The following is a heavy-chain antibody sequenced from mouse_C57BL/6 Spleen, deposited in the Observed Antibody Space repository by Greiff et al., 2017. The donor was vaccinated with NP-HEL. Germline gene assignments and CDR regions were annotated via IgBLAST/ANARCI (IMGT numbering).Heavy chain of an antibody. CDR3: ARGDDGYYLGYYAMDY. CDR1: GYTFTSYW. CDR2: IYPGSGST. D-gene: IGHD2-3*01. V-gene: IGHV1-55*01. J-gene: IGHJ4*01. Sequence: VQLQQSGAELVKPGASVKMSCKASGYTFTSYWITWVKQRPGQGLEWIGDIYPGSGSTNYNEKFKSKATLTVDTSSSTAYMQLSSLTSEDSAVYYCARGDDGYYLGYYAMDYWGQGTSVTVSS.